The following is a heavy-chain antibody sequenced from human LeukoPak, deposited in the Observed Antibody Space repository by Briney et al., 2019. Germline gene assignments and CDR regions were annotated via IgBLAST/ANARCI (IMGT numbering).Heavy chain of an antibody. CDR3: ARRRSSGWYSWFDP. CDR1: GGSFSGYY. D-gene: IGHD6-19*01. V-gene: IGHV4-34*01. Sequence: SETLSLTCAVYGGSFSGYYWSWIRQPPGKGLEWIGEINHSGSTNYNPSLKSRVTISVDTSKNQFSLKLSSVTAADTAVYYCARRRSSGWYSWFDPWGQGTLVTVSS. CDR2: INHSGST. J-gene: IGHJ5*02.